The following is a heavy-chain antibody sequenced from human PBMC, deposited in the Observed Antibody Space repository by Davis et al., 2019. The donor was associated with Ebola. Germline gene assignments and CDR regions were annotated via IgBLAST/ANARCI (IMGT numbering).Heavy chain of an antibody. CDR3: ARRMDV. CDR2: MYYSGST. CDR1: GGSISSSSYY. J-gene: IGHJ6*02. V-gene: IGHV4-39*01. Sequence: MPSETLSLTCTVSGGSISSSSYYWGWIRQPPGKGLEWIGSMYYSGSTYYNPSLKSRVTISVDTSKNQFSLKLSSVTAAGTAVYYCARRMDVWGQGTTVTVSS.